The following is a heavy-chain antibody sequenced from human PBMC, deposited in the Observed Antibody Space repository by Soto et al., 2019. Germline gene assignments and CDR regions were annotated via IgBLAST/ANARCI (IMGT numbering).Heavy chain of an antibody. J-gene: IGHJ6*02. D-gene: IGHD2-2*01. CDR3: AREAKAPLGYCSSTSCYHYYYYYGMDV. Sequence: QVQLVQSGAEVKKPGSSVKVSCKASGGTFSSYAISWVRQAPGQGLEWMGGIIPIFGTANYAQKFQGRVTITADKSTSTAYMELSSLRSEDTAVYYCAREAKAPLGYCSSTSCYHYYYYYGMDVWGQGTTVTVSS. CDR2: IIPIFGTA. CDR1: GGTFSSYA. V-gene: IGHV1-69*06.